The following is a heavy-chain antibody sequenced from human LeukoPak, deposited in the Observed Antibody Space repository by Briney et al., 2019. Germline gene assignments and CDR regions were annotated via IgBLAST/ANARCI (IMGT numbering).Heavy chain of an antibody. D-gene: IGHD6-19*01. CDR1: GYTFTGYY. V-gene: IGHV1-2*02. J-gene: IGHJ5*02. CDR3: ARDRGRSGDEFDP. CDR2: INPNGGGT. Sequence: GASVKLSCTASGYTFTGYYMHWVRQAPGQGLEWMGWINPNGGGTNYAQKFQGRVTMTRDTSISTAYMELSRLRSDDTAVYYCARDRGRSGDEFDPWGQGTLVTVSS.